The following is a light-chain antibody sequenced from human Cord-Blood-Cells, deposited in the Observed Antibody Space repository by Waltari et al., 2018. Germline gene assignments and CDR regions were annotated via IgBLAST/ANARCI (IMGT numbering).Light chain of an antibody. CDR1: VLAKKY. J-gene: IGLJ3*02. CDR2: KDS. V-gene: IGLV3-27*01. Sequence: SYELTQPSSVSVSPGQTARTTCPGDVLAKKYARWFQQKPGQAPVLVIYKDSERPSGIPERFSGSSSGTTVTLTISGAQVEDEADYYCYSAADNNEVFGGGTKLTVL. CDR3: YSAADNNEV.